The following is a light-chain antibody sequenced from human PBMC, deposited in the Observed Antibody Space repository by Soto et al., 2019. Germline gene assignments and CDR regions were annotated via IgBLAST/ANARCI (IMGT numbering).Light chain of an antibody. J-gene: IGLJ3*02. CDR2: NNN. CDR1: SSNIGSTT. V-gene: IGLV1-44*01. CDR3: AAWDDSLNGVV. Sequence: QLVLTQPPSASGTPGQRVTIACSGSSSNIGSTTVKWYQQLPGTAPKLLIYNNNQRPSGVPDRFSGSKSGTSASLAISGLQSEDEGDYYCAAWDDSLNGVVFGGGTKLTVL.